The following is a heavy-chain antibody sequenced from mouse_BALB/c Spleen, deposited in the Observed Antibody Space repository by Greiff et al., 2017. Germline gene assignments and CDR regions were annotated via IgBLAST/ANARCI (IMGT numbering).Heavy chain of an antibody. V-gene: IGHV5-17*02. J-gene: IGHJ4*01. CDR1: GFTFSSFG. Sequence: EVKLMESGGGLVQPGGSRKLSCAASGFTFSSFGMHWVRQAPEKGLEWVAYISSGSSTIYYADTVKGRFTISRDNPKNTLFLQMTSLRSEDTAMYYCARWGYDGAMDYWGQGTSVTVSS. CDR2: ISSGSSTI. CDR3: ARWGYDGAMDY. D-gene: IGHD2-2*01.